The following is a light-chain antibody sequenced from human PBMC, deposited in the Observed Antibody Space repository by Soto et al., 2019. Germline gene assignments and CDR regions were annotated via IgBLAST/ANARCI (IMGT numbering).Light chain of an antibody. CDR2: AAY. CDR3: QLYGESRYS. V-gene: IGKV3-20*01. Sequence: IELTQSPGTLSLFPGERATLSCRASQYIDSNYLAWYQQMPGQAPRLLIYAAYTRATGIPDRFSGSGSAADFTLTISRIEPEDFAVYYCQLYGESRYSFGQGTKLEIK. J-gene: IGKJ2*01. CDR1: QYIDSNY.